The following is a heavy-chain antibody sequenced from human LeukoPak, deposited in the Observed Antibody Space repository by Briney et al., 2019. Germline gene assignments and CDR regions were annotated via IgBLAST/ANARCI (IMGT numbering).Heavy chain of an antibody. CDR2: ISYDGSNK. Sequence: PGRSLRLSCEASGFTFSSYAMHWVRQAPGKGLEWGAVISYDGSNKYYADSVRGRFTISRDNSKNTLYLQMISLRAEDTAVYDCAREAKGNSGSDVGYFDYWGQGTLVTVSS. CDR3: AREAKGNSGSDVGYFDY. CDR1: GFTFSSYA. D-gene: IGHD5-12*01. V-gene: IGHV3-30*01. J-gene: IGHJ4*01.